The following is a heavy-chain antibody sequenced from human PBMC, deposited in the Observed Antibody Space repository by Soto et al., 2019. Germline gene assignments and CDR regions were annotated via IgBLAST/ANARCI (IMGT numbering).Heavy chain of an antibody. D-gene: IGHD1-26*01. Sequence: GGSLRLSCAASGFTFSGFAMSWVRQVSGKGLEWVSAISGDGGRTLYGDAVKGRFSISRDNSRNTLFLQMNNLRVDDTAVYYCARTGGHSVGPTTFYWGQGTLVTVSS. J-gene: IGHJ4*02. CDR1: GFTFSGFA. V-gene: IGHV3-23*01. CDR3: ARTGGHSVGPTTFY. CDR2: ISGDGGRT.